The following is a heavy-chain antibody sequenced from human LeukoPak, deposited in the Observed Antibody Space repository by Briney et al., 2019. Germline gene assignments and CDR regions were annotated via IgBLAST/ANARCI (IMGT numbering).Heavy chain of an antibody. V-gene: IGHV4-39*01. Sequence: SETLSLTCTVFGGSISSSSYYWGWIGQPPGKGLAWIGSIYYSGSTYYNPSLKSRVTISVDTSKNQFSLKLSSVTAADTAVYYCARHENYYDYAFDIWGQGTMVTVSS. J-gene: IGHJ3*02. CDR3: ARHENYYDYAFDI. CDR1: GGSISSSSYY. D-gene: IGHD3-22*01. CDR2: IYYSGST.